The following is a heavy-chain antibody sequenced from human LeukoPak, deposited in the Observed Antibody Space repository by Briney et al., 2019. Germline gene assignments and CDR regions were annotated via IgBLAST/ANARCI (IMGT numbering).Heavy chain of an antibody. D-gene: IGHD3-10*01. CDR2: INPSGGST. J-gene: IGHJ4*02. CDR1: GYTFTSYY. CDR3: ARVGGVRGVMGGVYYFDY. Sequence: ASVKVSCKASGYTFTSYYMHWVRQAPGQGLEWMGIINPSGGSTSYAQKFQGSVTMTRDTSTSTVYMELSSLRSEDTAVYYCARVGGVRGVMGGVYYFDYWGQGTLVTVSS. V-gene: IGHV1-46*01.